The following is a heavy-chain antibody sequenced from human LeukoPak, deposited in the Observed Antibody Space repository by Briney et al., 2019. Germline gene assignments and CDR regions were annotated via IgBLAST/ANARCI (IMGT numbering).Heavy chain of an antibody. CDR3: ARRGIAAAGRDSWFDP. V-gene: IGHV1-8*01. D-gene: IGHD6-13*01. J-gene: IGHJ5*02. CDR2: MNPNSGNT. Sequence: ASVKVSXKASGYTFTSYDINWVRQATGQGLEWMGWMNPNSGNTGYAQKFQGRVTMTRNTSISTAYMELSSLRSEDTAVYYCARRGIAAAGRDSWFDPWGQGTLVTVSS. CDR1: GYTFTSYD.